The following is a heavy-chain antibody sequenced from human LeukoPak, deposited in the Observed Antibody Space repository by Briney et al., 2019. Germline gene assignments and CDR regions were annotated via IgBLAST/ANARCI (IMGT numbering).Heavy chain of an antibody. J-gene: IGHJ3*02. V-gene: IGHV3-7*01. CDR1: GFIFRSW. Sequence: GGYLRLSCAASGFIFRSWMSWVRQAPGEGLEWVANIKEDGSEKYYVDSVKGRFTISRDNAKNSLHLQMNSLRAEDTAVYYCASGDAFDIWGQGTLVTVSS. CDR3: ASGDAFDI. CDR2: IKEDGSEK.